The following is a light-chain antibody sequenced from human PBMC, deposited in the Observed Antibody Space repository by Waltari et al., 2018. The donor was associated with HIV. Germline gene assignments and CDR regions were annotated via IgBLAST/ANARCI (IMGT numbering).Light chain of an antibody. CDR3: SAWDSRLSAWM. CDR1: SDNVGNQG. J-gene: IGLJ3*02. CDR2: RSA. V-gene: IGLV10-54*01. Sequence: QAGLTQPSSVSKGLKETATLTCTGNSDNVGNQGAAWLQQHQGQPPKLISHRSANRPSGISERFSASRSGNTASLTISGLQPEDEGDYYCSAWDSRLSAWMFGGGTKLTVL.